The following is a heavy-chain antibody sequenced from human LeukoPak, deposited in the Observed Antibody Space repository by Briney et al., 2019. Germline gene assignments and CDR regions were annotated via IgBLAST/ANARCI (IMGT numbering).Heavy chain of an antibody. Sequence: ASVQVSCKASGYIFSDYYVHWVRQAPGQGLQWMGSINAKSGDTQYAQDFQGRVTTTRETSISTASMELSSLRSDDTAVYYCARGLERQLYYSYYHMDVWGKGTTVTVSS. D-gene: IGHD1-1*01. CDR1: GYIFSDYY. CDR2: INAKSGDT. CDR3: ARGLERQLYYSYYHMDV. J-gene: IGHJ6*03. V-gene: IGHV1-2*02.